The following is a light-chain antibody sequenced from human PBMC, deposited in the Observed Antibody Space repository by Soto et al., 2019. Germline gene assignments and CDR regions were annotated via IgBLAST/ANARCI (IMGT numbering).Light chain of an antibody. J-gene: IGKJ2*01. CDR1: QSVSGN. CDR2: LTS. Sequence: EVVMTQSPATLSVSPGDRVTLSCRASQSVSGNLAWYQQKPGQTPRLLIYLTSTRATGIPARFSGSGSGTEFTLTISSLQSEDVAIYYCQQYNSWPPYTFGQGTKLEI. V-gene: IGKV3-15*01. CDR3: QQYNSWPPYT.